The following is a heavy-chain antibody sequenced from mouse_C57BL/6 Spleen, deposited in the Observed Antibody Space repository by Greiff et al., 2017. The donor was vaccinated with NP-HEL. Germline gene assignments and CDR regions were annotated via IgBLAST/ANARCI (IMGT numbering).Heavy chain of an antibody. CDR1: GFTFSDYY. V-gene: IGHV5-16*01. CDR2: INYDGSST. D-gene: IGHD1-1*01. Sequence: EVQVVESEGGLVQPGSSMKLSCTASGFTFSDYYMAWVRQVPEKGLEWVANINYDGSSTYYLDSLKSRFIISRDNAKNILYLQMSSLKSEDTATYYCAREGPYYGSSYGYFDVWGTGTTVTVSS. CDR3: AREGPYYGSSYGYFDV. J-gene: IGHJ1*03.